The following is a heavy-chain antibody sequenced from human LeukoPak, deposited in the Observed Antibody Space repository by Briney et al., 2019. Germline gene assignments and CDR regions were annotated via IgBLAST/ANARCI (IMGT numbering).Heavy chain of an antibody. CDR3: AKDFIVVMDAFDI. D-gene: IGHD2-21*01. J-gene: IGHJ3*02. CDR2: ISGSGGST. CDR1: GFTFSDYY. V-gene: IGHV3-23*01. Sequence: GGSLRLSCAASGFTFSDYYMSWVRQAPGKGLEWVSAISGSGGSTYYADSVKGRFTISRDNSKNTLYLQMNSLRAEDTAVYYCAKDFIVVMDAFDIWGQGTMVTVSS.